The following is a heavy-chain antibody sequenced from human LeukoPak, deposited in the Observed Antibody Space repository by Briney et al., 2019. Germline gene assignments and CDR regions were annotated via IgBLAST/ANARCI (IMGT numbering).Heavy chain of an antibody. D-gene: IGHD2-2*01. Sequence: GRSLRLSCAASGFTFSSYGMHWVRQAPGKGLEWVAVISYDGSNKYYADSVKGRFTISRDNSTNTLYLQMNSLRAEDTAVYYCAKDQFQLPHGGYYYYYGMDVWGQGTTVTVSS. CDR1: GFTFSSYG. CDR3: AKDQFQLPHGGYYYYYGMDV. V-gene: IGHV3-30*18. J-gene: IGHJ6*02. CDR2: ISYDGSNK.